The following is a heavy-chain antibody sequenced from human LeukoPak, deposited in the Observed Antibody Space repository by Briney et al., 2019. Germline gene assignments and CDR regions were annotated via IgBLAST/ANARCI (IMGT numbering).Heavy chain of an antibody. J-gene: IGHJ3*02. D-gene: IGHD3-9*01. V-gene: IGHV4-59*01. Sequence: SETLSLTCTVSGGSISSYYWSWIRQPPGKGLEWIGYIYYSGSTNYNPSLKSRVTISVDTSKNQFSLKLSSVTAADTAVYYCASSLARRYFDWFRGEAFDIWGQGTMVTVSS. CDR1: GGSISSYY. CDR2: IYYSGST. CDR3: ASSLARRYFDWFRGEAFDI.